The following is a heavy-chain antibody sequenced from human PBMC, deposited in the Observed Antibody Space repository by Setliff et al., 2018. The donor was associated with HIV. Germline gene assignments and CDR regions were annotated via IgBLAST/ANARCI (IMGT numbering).Heavy chain of an antibody. Sequence: SETLSLTCTVSGYSISSDYYWGWIRQPPGKGLEWIGNIYHSGSTYYNPSLKSRVTISVDTSKSQFSLNLRSVTAADTAVYYCGRHSLYGPAAISALDYWGQGTLVTVSS. CDR2: IYHSGST. J-gene: IGHJ4*02. D-gene: IGHD2-2*02. V-gene: IGHV4-38-2*02. CDR1: GYSISSDYY. CDR3: GRHSLYGPAAISALDY.